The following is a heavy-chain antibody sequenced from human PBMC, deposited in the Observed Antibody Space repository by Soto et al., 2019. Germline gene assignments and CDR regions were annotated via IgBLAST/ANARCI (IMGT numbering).Heavy chain of an antibody. CDR1: GFTFSSYA. J-gene: IGHJ4*02. Sequence: GGSLRLSCSASGFTFSSYALHWVRQAPGKGLEYVSAISNNGHGTFYADSVKGRFTISRDNSRNTLYLQMSSLRAEDTAVYYCVKGAYTSGWYGSLDYWGQGTLVTVSS. V-gene: IGHV3-64D*08. CDR2: ISNNGHGT. CDR3: VKGAYTSGWYGSLDY. D-gene: IGHD6-19*01.